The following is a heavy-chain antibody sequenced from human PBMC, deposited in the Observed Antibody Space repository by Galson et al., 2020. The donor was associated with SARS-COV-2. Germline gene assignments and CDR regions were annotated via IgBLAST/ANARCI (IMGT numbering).Heavy chain of an antibody. V-gene: IGHV4-59*01. Sequence: ESSETLSLTCTVSGGSISSYYWSWIRQPPGKGLEWIGYIYYSGSTNYNPSLKSRVTISVDTSKNQFSLKLSSVTAADTAVYYCARQLWFRSHFDYWGQGTLVTVSS. D-gene: IGHD5-18*01. CDR1: GGSISSYY. CDR3: ARQLWFRSHFDY. CDR2: IYYSGST. J-gene: IGHJ4*02.